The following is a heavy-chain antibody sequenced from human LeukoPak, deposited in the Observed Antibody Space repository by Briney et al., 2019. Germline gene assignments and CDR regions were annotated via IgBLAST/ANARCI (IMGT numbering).Heavy chain of an antibody. D-gene: IGHD6-19*01. CDR1: GFTVSSNY. CDR2: IYSGGST. V-gene: IGHV3-66*01. J-gene: IGHJ4*02. Sequence: GGSLRLSCAASGFTVSSNYMSWVRQAPGKGLEWVSVIYSGGSTYYADSVKGRFTISRDNSKNTLYLQMNSLSAEDTALYYCARDDVAVAGKDYWGQGTLVTVSS. CDR3: ARDDVAVAGKDY.